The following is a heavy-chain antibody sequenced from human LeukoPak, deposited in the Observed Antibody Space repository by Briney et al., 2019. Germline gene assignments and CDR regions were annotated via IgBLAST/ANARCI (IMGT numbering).Heavy chain of an antibody. D-gene: IGHD3-22*01. J-gene: IGHJ4*02. V-gene: IGHV3-33*06. Sequence: GGSLRLSCAASGFTFSSYGMQWVRQAPGKGLEWVAVIWNDGSEKYYADSVKGRFTISRDNSKNMLYLQMNSLRAEDMALYYCAKDLSSGYLGFDYWGQGTLVTVSS. CDR1: GFTFSSYG. CDR2: IWNDGSEK. CDR3: AKDLSSGYLGFDY.